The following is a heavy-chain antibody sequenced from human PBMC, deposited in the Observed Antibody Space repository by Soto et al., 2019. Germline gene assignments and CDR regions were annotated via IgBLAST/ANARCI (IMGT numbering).Heavy chain of an antibody. CDR1: GYTFTSYD. CDR2: MNPNSGNT. D-gene: IGHD3-3*01. J-gene: IGHJ6*02. V-gene: IGHV1-8*01. CDR3: AGGFGVVMPHGMDV. Sequence: ASVKVSCKASGYTFTSYDINWVRQATGQGLEWMGWMNPNSGNTGYAQKFQGRVTMTRNTSISTAYMELSSLRSEDTAVYYCAGGFGVVMPHGMDVWGQGTTVTVSS.